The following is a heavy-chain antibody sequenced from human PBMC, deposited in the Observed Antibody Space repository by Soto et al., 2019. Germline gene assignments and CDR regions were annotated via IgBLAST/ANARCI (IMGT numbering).Heavy chain of an antibody. CDR2: ISSSSRTI. CDR3: ACSSSFLNWFDP. CDR1: GFTFSSYS. J-gene: IGHJ5*02. Sequence: EVQLVESGGGLVQPGGSLRLSCAASGFTFSSYSMNWVRQAPGKGLEWVSYISSSSRTIYYADSVKGRFTISRDNAKNSLYLQMNSLRAEVTAVYYCACSSSFLNWFDPWCQGTLVTVSS. V-gene: IGHV3-48*01. D-gene: IGHD6-13*01.